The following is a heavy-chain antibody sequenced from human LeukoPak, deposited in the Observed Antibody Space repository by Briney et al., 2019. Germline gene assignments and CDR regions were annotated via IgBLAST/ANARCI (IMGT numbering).Heavy chain of an antibody. CDR3: ARDNRSLGGHYYYNGMDV. Sequence: SETLSLTCTVSGGSISSDYWSWIRQSPGKGLEWIASMDYSGSTNYNPSLKSRVTISVDTSKNQFSLKLSSVTAADTAVYYCARDNRSLGGHYYYNGMDVWGQGTTVTVSS. D-gene: IGHD1-14*01. V-gene: IGHV4-59*01. J-gene: IGHJ6*02. CDR2: MDYSGST. CDR1: GGSISSDY.